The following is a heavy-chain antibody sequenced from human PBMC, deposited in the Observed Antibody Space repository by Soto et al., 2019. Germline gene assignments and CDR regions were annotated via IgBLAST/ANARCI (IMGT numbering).Heavy chain of an antibody. CDR1: DDSFRGAEYY. J-gene: IGHJ4*02. Sequence: PSETLSLTCTVSDDSFRGAEYYWSWIRQPLGKGPEWIGYTYYNVDTKYNPALRSRVTMSEDTSKNQFSLRLSSVTAADTAVYFSARAHAYIAGWRTLDFWGRGILVTVSS. CDR3: ARAHAYIAGWRTLDF. D-gene: IGHD6-19*01. CDR2: TYYNVDT. V-gene: IGHV4-61*08.